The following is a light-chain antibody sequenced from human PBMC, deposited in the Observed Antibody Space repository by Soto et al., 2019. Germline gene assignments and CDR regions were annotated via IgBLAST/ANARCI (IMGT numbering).Light chain of an antibody. J-gene: IGKJ1*01. Sequence: SQSIDTWLAWHQQKPGQVPKLLISKASSLESGVPSRFSGSGSGTEFTLTISSLQPDDSATYYCQQYNSYRAFGQGTKVDIK. CDR2: KAS. CDR3: QQYNSYRA. CDR1: QSIDTW. V-gene: IGKV1-5*03.